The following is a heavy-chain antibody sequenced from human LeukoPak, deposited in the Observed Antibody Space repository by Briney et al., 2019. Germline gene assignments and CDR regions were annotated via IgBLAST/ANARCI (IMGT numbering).Heavy chain of an antibody. D-gene: IGHD4-23*01. CDR3: AREVSRWPYYFDY. V-gene: IGHV4-30-4*01. Sequence: SETLSLTCTVSGGSISSGDYYWSWIRQPPGKGLEWIGYIYYSGSTYYNPSLKGRVTISVDTSKNQFSLKLSSVTAADTAVYYCAREVSRWPYYFDYWGQGTLVTVSS. CDR2: IYYSGST. J-gene: IGHJ4*02. CDR1: GGSISSGDYY.